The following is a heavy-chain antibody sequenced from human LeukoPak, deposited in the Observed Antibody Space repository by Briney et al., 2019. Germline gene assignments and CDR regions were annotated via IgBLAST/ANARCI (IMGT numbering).Heavy chain of an antibody. V-gene: IGHV1-2*02. CDR2: INPNSGGT. Sequence: ASVKVSCKASGYTFTAYYMHWVRQAPGQGLEWMGRINPNSGGTNYAQKFQGRVAMTRDTSVTTVYMELSRLTSDDTAMYYCTRLSAATQTNYWGQGTLVFVSS. CDR3: TRLSAATQTNY. CDR1: GYTFTAYY. J-gene: IGHJ4*02. D-gene: IGHD6-25*01.